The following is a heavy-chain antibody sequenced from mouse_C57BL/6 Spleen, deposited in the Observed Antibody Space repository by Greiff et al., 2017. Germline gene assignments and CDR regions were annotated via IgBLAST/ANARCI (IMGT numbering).Heavy chain of an antibody. D-gene: IGHD2-9*01. CDR3: APYYGYDGGFAY. V-gene: IGHV1-81*01. CDR1: GYTFTSYG. CDR2: IYPRSGNT. J-gene: IGHJ3*01. Sequence: QVHVKQSGAELARPGASVKLSCKASGYTFTSYGISWVKQRTGQGLEWIGEIYPRSGNTYYNEKFKGKATLTADKSSSTAYMELRSLTSEDSAVYFCAPYYGYDGGFAYWGQGTLVTVSA.